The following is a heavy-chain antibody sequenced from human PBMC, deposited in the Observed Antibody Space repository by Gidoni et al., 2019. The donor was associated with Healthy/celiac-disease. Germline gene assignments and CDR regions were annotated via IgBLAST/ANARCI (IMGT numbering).Heavy chain of an antibody. CDR2: ISYDGSNK. CDR1: GFTFSSYA. CDR3: ASGVAGTSSFDY. J-gene: IGHJ4*02. Sequence: QVQLVESGGGVVQPGRSLRLSCAASGFTFSSYAMHWVRQAPGKGLEWVAVISYDGSNKYYADSVKGRFTISRDNSKNTLYLQMNSLRAEDTAVYYCASGVAGTSSFDYWGQGTLVTVSS. D-gene: IGHD6-19*01. V-gene: IGHV3-30-3*01.